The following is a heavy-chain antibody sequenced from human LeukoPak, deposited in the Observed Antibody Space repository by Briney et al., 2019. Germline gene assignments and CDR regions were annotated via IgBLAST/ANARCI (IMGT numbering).Heavy chain of an antibody. CDR2: FDPEDGET. CDR3: ATDLIVVVTAHYAFDI. D-gene: IGHD2-21*02. V-gene: IGHV1-24*01. CDR1: GYTLTELS. J-gene: IGHJ3*02. Sequence: ASVKVSCKVSGYTLTELSMHWVRQAPGKGLEWMGGFDPEDGETIYAQKFQGRVTMTEDTSTDTAYMELSSLRSEDTAVYYCATDLIVVVTAHYAFDIWGQGTMVTVSS.